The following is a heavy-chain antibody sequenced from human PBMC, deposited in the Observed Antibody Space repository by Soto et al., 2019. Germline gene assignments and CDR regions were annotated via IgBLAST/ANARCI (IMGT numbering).Heavy chain of an antibody. CDR3: ASLYYCSGGSCSQPYYYYYGMDV. CDR1: GYTFTSYG. CDR2: ISAYNGNT. V-gene: IGHV1-18*03. J-gene: IGHJ6*02. D-gene: IGHD2-15*01. Sequence: ASVKVSCKASGYTFTSYGISWVRQAPGQGLEWMGWISAYNGNTNYAQKLQGRVTMTTDTSTSTAYMELRSLRSDDMAVYYCASLYYCSGGSCSQPYYYYYGMDVWGQGTTVTVSS.